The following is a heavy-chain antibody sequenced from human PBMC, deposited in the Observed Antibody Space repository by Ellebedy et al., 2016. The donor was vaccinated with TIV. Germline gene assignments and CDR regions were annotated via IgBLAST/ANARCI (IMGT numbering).Heavy chain of an antibody. CDR2: ISASGGST. CDR1: GFTFSSYA. V-gene: IGHV3-23*01. J-gene: IGHJ4*02. CDR3: AKGGPYHPAII. Sequence: GESLKISXAASGFTFSSYAMSWVRQAPGKGLEWVSAISASGGSTYYTDSGKGRFTISRDNSKNTLYLQMNSLRAEDTAVYYCAKGGPYHPAIIWGQGTLVTVSS. D-gene: IGHD2-2*02.